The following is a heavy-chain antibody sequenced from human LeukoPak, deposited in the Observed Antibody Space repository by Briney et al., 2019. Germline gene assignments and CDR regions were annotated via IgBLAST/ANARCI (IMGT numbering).Heavy chain of an antibody. Sequence: SETLSLTCGVHGGSFSGYYWNWIRQPPGKGLEWMGEINHSGSTNYNPSLKSRVTISKDTSKNQFSLKLSSVTAADTAVYYCARVEAARPYGYYYYMDVRGKGTTVTVSS. CDR2: INHSGST. CDR1: GGSFSGYY. D-gene: IGHD6-6*01. V-gene: IGHV4-34*01. J-gene: IGHJ6*03. CDR3: ARVEAARPYGYYYYMDV.